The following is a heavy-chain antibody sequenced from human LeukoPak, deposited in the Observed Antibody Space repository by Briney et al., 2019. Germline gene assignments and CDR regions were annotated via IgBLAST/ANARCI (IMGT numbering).Heavy chain of an antibody. J-gene: IGHJ4*02. Sequence: GGSLRLSCAGSGFTSSSYAMNWVRQAPGKGLEWVSAISGSGDSTYYGDSVKGRFTISRDNSKNTLYLQMNSLRAEDTAVYYCAKTRPLDSSSWSHGDYWGQGTLVTVSS. CDR2: ISGSGDST. CDR3: AKTRPLDSSSWSHGDY. V-gene: IGHV3-23*01. D-gene: IGHD6-13*01. CDR1: GFTSSSYA.